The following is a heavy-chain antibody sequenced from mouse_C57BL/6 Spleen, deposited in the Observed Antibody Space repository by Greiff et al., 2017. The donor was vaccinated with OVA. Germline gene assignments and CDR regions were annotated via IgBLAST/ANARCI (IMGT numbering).Heavy chain of an antibody. V-gene: IGHV1-26*01. J-gene: IGHJ4*01. Sequence: VQLQQSGPELVKPGASVKISCKASGYTFTDYYMNWVKQSHGKSLEWIGDINPNNGGTSYNQKFKGKATLTVDKSSSTAYMELRSLTSEDSAVYYCARFYYGSSDYAMDYWGQGTSVTVSS. CDR1: GYTFTDYY. CDR2: INPNNGGT. CDR3: ARFYYGSSDYAMDY. D-gene: IGHD1-1*01.